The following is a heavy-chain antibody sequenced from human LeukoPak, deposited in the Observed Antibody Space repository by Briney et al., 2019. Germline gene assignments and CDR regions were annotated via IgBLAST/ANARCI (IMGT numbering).Heavy chain of an antibody. V-gene: IGHV4-39*07. D-gene: IGHD6-13*01. J-gene: IGHJ3*02. Sequence: SGTLSLTCTVSGGSISSISYYWGWIRQPPGKGLEWIGSIYYSGSTYYNPSLKSRVTISVDTSKNQFSLKLSSVTAADTAVYYCAIGSSSSWYTGGDAFDIWGQGTMVTVSS. CDR1: GGSISSISYY. CDR2: IYYSGST. CDR3: AIGSSSSWYTGGDAFDI.